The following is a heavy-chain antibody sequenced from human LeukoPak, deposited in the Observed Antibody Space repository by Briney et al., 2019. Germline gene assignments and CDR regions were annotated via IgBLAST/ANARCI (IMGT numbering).Heavy chain of an antibody. V-gene: IGHV3-7*01. CDR1: GFTFSSYW. D-gene: IGHD1-7*01. J-gene: IGHJ4*02. Sequence: GGSLRLSCAASGFTFSSYWMTWVRQAPGKGLEWVANIKQDGGEKNCVHSVKGRFTISRDNGNNSLYLQMNSLRAEDTAVYYCARLSGTTHYWGQGTLVTVSS. CDR3: ARLSGTTHY. CDR2: IKQDGGEK.